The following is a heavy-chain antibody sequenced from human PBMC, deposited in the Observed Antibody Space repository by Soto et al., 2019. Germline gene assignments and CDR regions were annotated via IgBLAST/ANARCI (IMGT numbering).Heavy chain of an antibody. CDR3: ARGVSAGVDY. CDR2: MEPSTGRA. V-gene: IGHV1-8*01. D-gene: IGHD1-26*01. CDR1: GYSFTSLD. Sequence: QVQLVQSGAEVREPGASVKASCKASGYSFTSLDINWVRQTAGQGLEWMGWMEPSTGRAGYAQKFQGRVTMTRDTSINTAYMELTTLTSDDTAFSYCARGVSAGVDYWGQGTLVSVSS. J-gene: IGHJ4*02.